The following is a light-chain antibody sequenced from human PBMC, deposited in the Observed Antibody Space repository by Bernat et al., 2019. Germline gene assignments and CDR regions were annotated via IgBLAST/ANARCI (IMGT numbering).Light chain of an antibody. V-gene: IGKV3-20*01. CDR1: QTISTSH. CDR3: KHYGTSPPIT. J-gene: IGKJ5*01. Sequence: EIVLTQSPRTLSLSPGDRVTLSCRASQTISTSHLVWYQQKRGQAPRLLIHGTSNRATGIPDRFSGSGSGTDFTLIITRLEPEDFAVYYCKHYGTSPPITFGQGTRLEI. CDR2: GTS.